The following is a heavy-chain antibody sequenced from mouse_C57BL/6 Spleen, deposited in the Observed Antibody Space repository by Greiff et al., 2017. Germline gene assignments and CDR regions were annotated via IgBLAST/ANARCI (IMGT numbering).Heavy chain of an antibody. CDR3: ERDGDGYYDAMDD. J-gene: IGHJ4*01. CDR1: GYTFTDYY. CDR2: INPYNGGT. D-gene: IGHD2-3*01. Sequence: EVQLVESGPVLVKPGASVKMSCKASGYTFTDYYMNWVKQSHGKSLEWIGVINPYNGGTSYNQQFKGKATLTVDKSSSTAYMELNSLTSEDSAVYYCERDGDGYYDAMDDWGQGTSGTVSS. V-gene: IGHV1-19*01.